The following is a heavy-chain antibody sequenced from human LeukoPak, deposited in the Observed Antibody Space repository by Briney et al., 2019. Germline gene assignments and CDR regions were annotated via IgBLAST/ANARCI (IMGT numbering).Heavy chain of an antibody. V-gene: IGHV1-2*02. Sequence: ASVKVSCKASGYTFTGYYMHWVRQAPGQGLEWMGWINPNSGGTNYAQKFQGRVTMTRDTSISTAYMELSRLRSDDTAVYYCARVSPLGYCSSTSCYALHQESELIGGFNYWGQGTLVTVSS. CDR3: ARVSPLGYCSSTSCYALHQESELIGGFNY. CDR1: GYTFTGYY. CDR2: INPNSGGT. J-gene: IGHJ4*02. D-gene: IGHD2-2*01.